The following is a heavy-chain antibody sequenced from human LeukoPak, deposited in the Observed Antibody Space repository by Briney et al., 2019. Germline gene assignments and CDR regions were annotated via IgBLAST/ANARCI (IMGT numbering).Heavy chain of an antibody. Sequence: SETLSLTCTVSGGSISSYYWSWIRQPPGKGLEWIGYIYYSGSTNYNPSLKSRVTISVDTSKNQSSLKLSSVTAADTAVYYCARGGSRHYFDYWGQGTLVTVSS. D-gene: IGHD2-15*01. J-gene: IGHJ4*02. CDR1: GGSISSYY. CDR3: ARGGSRHYFDY. CDR2: IYYSGST. V-gene: IGHV4-59*01.